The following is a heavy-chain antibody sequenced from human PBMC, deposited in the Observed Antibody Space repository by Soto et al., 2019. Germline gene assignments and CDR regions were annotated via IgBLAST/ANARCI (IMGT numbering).Heavy chain of an antibody. Sequence: QVQLVESGGGVVQPGRSLRLSCAASGFTFSTYGMHWVRQAPGKGLEWVAVIWYDGSNKYYADSVKGRFTISRDNSKNTLSLQMNSLKAEDTTVDYCASEVISGVPADITYYCDGMDVWGQGTLVTVSS. CDR1: GFTFSTYG. J-gene: IGHJ6*01. CDR3: ASEVISGVPADITYYCDGMDV. D-gene: IGHD2-2*02. CDR2: IWYDGSNK. V-gene: IGHV3-33*01.